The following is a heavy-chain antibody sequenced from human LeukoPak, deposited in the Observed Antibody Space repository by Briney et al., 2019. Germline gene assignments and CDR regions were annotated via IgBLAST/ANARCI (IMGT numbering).Heavy chain of an antibody. Sequence: GGSLRLSCAASGFTFSSYSMNWVRQAPGKGLEWVPSISSSSSYIYYADSVKGRFTISRDNAKSSLYLQMNSLRAEDTAVYYCARHDILTGYPSFDYWGQGTLVTVSS. CDR1: GFTFSSYS. CDR2: ISSSSSYI. J-gene: IGHJ4*02. CDR3: ARHDILTGYPSFDY. V-gene: IGHV3-21*01. D-gene: IGHD3-9*01.